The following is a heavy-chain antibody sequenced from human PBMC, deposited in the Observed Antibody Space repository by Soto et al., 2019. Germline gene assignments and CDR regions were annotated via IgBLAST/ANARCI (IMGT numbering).Heavy chain of an antibody. CDR2: MYHSGIT. D-gene: IGHD6-6*01. CDR3: ARSMYSTSAQLYYGMDV. CDR1: GYSVRSGYF. V-gene: IGHV4-38-2*01. Sequence: SETLSLTCAVSGYSVRSGYFWGWIRQPPGKGLEWIGSMYHSGITYYNLSLKSRVTISVDTSKNQLSLKLSSATAADTAVYYCARSMYSTSAQLYYGMDVWGQGTTVTVSS. J-gene: IGHJ6*02.